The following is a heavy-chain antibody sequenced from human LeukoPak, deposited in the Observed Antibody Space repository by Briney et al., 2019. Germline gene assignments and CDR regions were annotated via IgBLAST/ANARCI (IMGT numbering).Heavy chain of an antibody. D-gene: IGHD3-3*01. Sequence: GGSLRLSCAASGFTFSRYSMSWVRQAPGKGLEWVSSISTSSSHIYHGDSVKGRFTISRDNAKNSLYLQMNSLRAEDTAVYYCARGPDDFWSGYSDYWGQGTLVTVSS. J-gene: IGHJ4*02. CDR2: ISTSSSHI. CDR3: ARGPDDFWSGYSDY. V-gene: IGHV3-21*01. CDR1: GFTFSRYS.